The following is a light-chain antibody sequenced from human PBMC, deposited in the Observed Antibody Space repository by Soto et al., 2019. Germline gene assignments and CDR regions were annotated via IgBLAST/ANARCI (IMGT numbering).Light chain of an antibody. V-gene: IGLV1-36*01. Sequence: QSVLTQPPSVSAAPRQRVTISCSGSSSNLGNNAVNWYQQVPGKAPKLLIHYDDRVASGVSDRFSGSKSGTSASLAISGLQSVDEADYYCASWDDDLNGPLFGGGTKLTVL. CDR3: ASWDDDLNGPL. J-gene: IGLJ3*02. CDR1: SSNLGNNA. CDR2: YDD.